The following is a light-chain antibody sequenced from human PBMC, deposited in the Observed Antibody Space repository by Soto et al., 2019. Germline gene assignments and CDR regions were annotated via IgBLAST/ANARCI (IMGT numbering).Light chain of an antibody. V-gene: IGKV3-20*01. Sequence: EIVLTQSPGTLSLSPGEGATLSCRASQSIRSNYLAWYQQNPGQAPRLLIYGASSRATGIPDRFSGSGSGTDLTLTISRLEPEDFALYYCQYYGSSPLYTFGQGTNLEIK. CDR3: QYYGSSPLYT. J-gene: IGKJ2*01. CDR2: GAS. CDR1: QSIRSNY.